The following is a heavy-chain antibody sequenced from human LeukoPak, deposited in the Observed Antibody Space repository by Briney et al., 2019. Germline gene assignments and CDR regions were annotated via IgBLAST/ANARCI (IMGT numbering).Heavy chain of an antibody. D-gene: IGHD3-10*01. CDR1: GFTFSDYY. J-gene: IGHJ3*02. Sequence: PGGSLRLSCAASGFTFSDYYMSWIRQAPGKGLEWVGRIKSKTDGGTTDYAAPVKGRFTISRDDSIKTEDTAVYYCTTDQPITMVEVGGVFDIWGQGTMVTVSS. CDR2: IKSKTDGGTT. V-gene: IGHV3-15*01. CDR3: TTDQPITMVEVGGVFDI.